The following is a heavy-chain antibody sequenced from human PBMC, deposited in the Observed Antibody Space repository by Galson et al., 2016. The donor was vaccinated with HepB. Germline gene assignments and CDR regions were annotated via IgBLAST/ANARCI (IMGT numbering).Heavy chain of an antibody. J-gene: IGHJ4*02. D-gene: IGHD6-19*01. Sequence: SVKVSCKASGYSFTTYYMYWVRQAPGQGLEWMGKINPSGGSTTYAQNFQGRVTMTRDTSTSTVFMELSSLRSEDTAIYYCARAYKYSSGWSRPMPLDNWGQGTLVTVSS. CDR2: INPSGGST. V-gene: IGHV1-46*01. CDR1: GYSFTTYY. CDR3: ARAYKYSSGWSRPMPLDN.